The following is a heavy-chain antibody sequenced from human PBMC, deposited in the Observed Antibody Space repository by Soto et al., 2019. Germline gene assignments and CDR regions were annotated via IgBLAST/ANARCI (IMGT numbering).Heavy chain of an antibody. CDR1: GGSISSYY. CDR2: IYYSAIT. CDR3: ARGGDIAVAGYDAFDI. J-gene: IGHJ3*02. D-gene: IGHD6-19*01. Sequence: SETLSLTCTVSGGSISSYYWSWIRQPPGKGLEWNVYIYYSAITNYNPSLKSRVTISVDTSKNQFSLKLSSVTAADTAVYYCARGGDIAVAGYDAFDIWGQGTMVTVSS. V-gene: IGHV4-59*01.